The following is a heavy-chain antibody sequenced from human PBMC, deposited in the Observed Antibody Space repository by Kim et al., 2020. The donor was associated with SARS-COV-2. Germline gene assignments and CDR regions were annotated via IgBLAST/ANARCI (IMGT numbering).Heavy chain of an antibody. CDR3: AREGDASGTMGDFDY. V-gene: IGHV3-30*04. Sequence: GGSLRLSCLASGFTFSSYAMSWIRQAPGKGPEWVAVTSSDGSIIYYADSVKGRFTISRANSRNTLYLDMDSLSAQDTAIYYCAREGDASGTMGDFDYWGQGTLVTVSS. CDR1: GFTFSSYA. CDR2: TSSDGSII. J-gene: IGHJ4*02. D-gene: IGHD3-10*01.